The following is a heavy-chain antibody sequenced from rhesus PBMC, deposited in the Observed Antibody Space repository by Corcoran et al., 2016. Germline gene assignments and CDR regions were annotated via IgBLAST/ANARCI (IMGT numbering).Heavy chain of an antibody. CDR3: ARDRPYCSSTDCSSGGAFDY. D-gene: IGHD2-15*01. CDR2: IYGGIGST. V-gene: IGHV4-147*01. J-gene: IGHJ4*01. CDR1: GASISSNY. Sequence: QVQLQESGPGLVKPSETLPLTCAVSGASISSNYWSWIRQPQGKGLEWIGYIYGGIGSTSNNTALKRPVTISKDTTKNKFSRKLSSVTAADTAVYYCARDRPYCSSTDCSSGGAFDYWGQGVLVTVSS.